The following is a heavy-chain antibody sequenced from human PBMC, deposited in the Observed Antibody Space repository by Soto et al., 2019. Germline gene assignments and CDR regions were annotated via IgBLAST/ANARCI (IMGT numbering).Heavy chain of an antibody. J-gene: IGHJ3*02. CDR3: ARDHLGTVVVVAAAENAFDI. CDR2: ISSSSSYI. D-gene: IGHD2-15*01. CDR1: GFPFSSYS. Sequence: PGGSLRLSCAASGFPFSSYSMNWVRQAPGKGLEWVSSISSSSSYIYYADSVKGRFTISRDNAKNSLYLQMNSLRAEDTAVYYCARDHLGTVVVVAAAENAFDIWGQGTMVTVSS. V-gene: IGHV3-21*01.